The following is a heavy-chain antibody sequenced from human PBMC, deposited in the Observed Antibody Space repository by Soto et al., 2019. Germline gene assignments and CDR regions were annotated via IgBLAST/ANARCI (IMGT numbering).Heavy chain of an antibody. Sequence: ASVKVSCKASGYTFTSYGISWVRQAPGQGLEWMGWISAYNGNTNYAQKLQGRVTMTTDTSTSTAYMELRSLRSDDTAVYYCARDNKWIQLWLHASIGHFDYWGQGTLVTVSS. CDR2: ISAYNGNT. CDR3: ARDNKWIQLWLHASIGHFDY. D-gene: IGHD5-18*01. V-gene: IGHV1-18*01. CDR1: GYTFTSYG. J-gene: IGHJ4*02.